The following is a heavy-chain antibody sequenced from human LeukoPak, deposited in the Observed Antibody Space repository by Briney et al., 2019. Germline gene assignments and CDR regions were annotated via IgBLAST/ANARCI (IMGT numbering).Heavy chain of an antibody. Sequence: SETLSFTCTVSGYSIRSGYYWGWIRQPPGKGPEWIGSIFRDGTAYYNPSLKSRVSISVDTSRNQFFLNLRSVTAADTAVYFCARTYCGGDCHFFYYNYYMDVWGKGTTVTVSS. V-gene: IGHV4-38-2*02. CDR1: GYSIRSGYY. J-gene: IGHJ6*03. D-gene: IGHD2-21*02. CDR2: IFRDGTA. CDR3: ARTYCGGDCHFFYYNYYMDV.